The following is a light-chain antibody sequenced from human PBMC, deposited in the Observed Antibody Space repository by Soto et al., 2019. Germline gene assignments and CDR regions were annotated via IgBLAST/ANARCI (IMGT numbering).Light chain of an antibody. V-gene: IGKV1-5*03. CDR1: QSPSTC. Sequence: DMQMTPSPSPLSASVVDRGIITCRASQSPSTCVAWYQQKPGKAPKLLVFKVSSLESGVPSRFSGRGSGTEFTLTISSLQVDDYATLYRQQYHTDWPFAQRTK. CDR3: QQYHTDWP. CDR2: KVS. J-gene: IGKJ1*01.